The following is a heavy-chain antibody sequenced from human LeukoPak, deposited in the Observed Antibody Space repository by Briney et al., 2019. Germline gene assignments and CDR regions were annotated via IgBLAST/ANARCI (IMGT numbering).Heavy chain of an antibody. CDR2: IYYSGNT. D-gene: IGHD2-2*01. CDR3: AVEIVVPAAKSSNYYFDY. V-gene: IGHV4-30-4*08. Sequence: SETLSLTCTVSGGSISSGDYYWSWIRQPPGKGLEWIGYIYYSGNTYYNPSLKSRVTILIDTSKNQFSLKLSSMTAADTAVYYCAVEIVVPAAKSSNYYFDYWGQGTLVTVSS. CDR1: GGSISSGDYY. J-gene: IGHJ4*02.